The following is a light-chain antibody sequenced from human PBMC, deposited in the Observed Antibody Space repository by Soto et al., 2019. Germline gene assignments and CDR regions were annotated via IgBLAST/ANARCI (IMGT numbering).Light chain of an antibody. CDR2: GAS. V-gene: IGKV3-20*01. CDR1: QSVSSSY. Sequence: EIVLTQSPGTLSLSPGERATLSCRASQSVSSSYLAWYQQKPGQAPRLLIYGASSRATGIPDRFSGSGSGTEFTLTISRLEPEDFAVYYCQQYTSSPTYTFGQGTKLQIK. CDR3: QQYTSSPTYT. J-gene: IGKJ2*01.